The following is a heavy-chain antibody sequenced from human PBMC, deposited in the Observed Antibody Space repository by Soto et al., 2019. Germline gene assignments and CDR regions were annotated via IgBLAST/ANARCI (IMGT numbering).Heavy chain of an antibody. CDR3: ARGNTNIVVVVAATKRGYYYYYMDV. CDR2: INHSGST. V-gene: IGHV4-34*01. J-gene: IGHJ6*03. Sequence: SETLSLTCAVYGGSFSGYYWSWIRQPPGKGLEWIGEINHSGSTNYNPSLKSRVTISVDTSKNQFSLKLSSVTAADTAVYYCARGNTNIVVVVAATKRGYYYYYMDVWGKGTTVTVSS. CDR1: GGSFSGYY. D-gene: IGHD2-15*01.